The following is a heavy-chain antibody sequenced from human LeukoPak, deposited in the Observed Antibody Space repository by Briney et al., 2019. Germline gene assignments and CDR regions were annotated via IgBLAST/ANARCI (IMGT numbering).Heavy chain of an antibody. Sequence: KSSETLSLTCAVSGVSISSSSYYWAWIRQPPGKGLEWIGTIYYSGSTYHNPSLKSRVTMSVDTSRNQFSLKLSSVDAADTAVYYCAKAGVRYFDSSGLYAFDFWGQGTTVTISS. CDR2: IYYSGST. CDR1: GVSISSSSYY. J-gene: IGHJ3*01. CDR3: AKAGVRYFDSSGLYAFDF. V-gene: IGHV4-39*01. D-gene: IGHD3-22*01.